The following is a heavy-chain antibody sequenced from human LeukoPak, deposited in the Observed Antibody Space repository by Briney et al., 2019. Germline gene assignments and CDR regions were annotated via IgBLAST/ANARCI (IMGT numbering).Heavy chain of an antibody. CDR1: GFTFSSYW. V-gene: IGHV3-7*01. CDR3: ARVNPYYDSSGYYSYYYGMDV. Sequence: GGSLRLSCAASGFTFSSYWMSWVRQAPGKGLEWVTNIKQDGSEKHYVDSVKGRFTISRDNAKNSLYLQMNSLRAEDTAVYYCARVNPYYDSSGYYSYYYGMDVWGQGTTVTVSS. J-gene: IGHJ6*02. CDR2: IKQDGSEK. D-gene: IGHD3-22*01.